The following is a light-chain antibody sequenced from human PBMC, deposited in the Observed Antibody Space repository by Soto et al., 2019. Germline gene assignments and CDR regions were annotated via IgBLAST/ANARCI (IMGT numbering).Light chain of an antibody. CDR3: QQLDSDPPWM. J-gene: IGKJ1*01. CDR1: QDIRTY. CDR2: VAS. V-gene: IGKV1-9*01. Sequence: IHLTQSPSSLSASVGDRVTITCRASQDIRTYLAWYQQSPGRAPKLLIYVASNLHTGVPSRFSGSGSGTEFTLTISSLQPEDFATYYCQQLDSDPPWMFGQGTRVEIK.